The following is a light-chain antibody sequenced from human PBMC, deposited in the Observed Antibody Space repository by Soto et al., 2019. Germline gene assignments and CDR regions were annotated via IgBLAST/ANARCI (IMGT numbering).Light chain of an antibody. CDR3: QQYNSYSPWT. V-gene: IGKV2-29*03. J-gene: IGKJ1*01. CDR2: DAS. Sequence: DVVMTQTPLSLSVAPGQPASISCKSSQSLLHITGETFLFWYLQKPGQSPQLLIYDASSLESGVPSRFSGSGSGTEFTLTISSLQPDDFATYYCQQYNSYSPWTFGQGTKVEIK. CDR1: QSLLHITGETF.